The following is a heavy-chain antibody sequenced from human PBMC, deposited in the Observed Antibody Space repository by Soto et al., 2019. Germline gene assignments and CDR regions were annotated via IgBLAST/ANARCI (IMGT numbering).Heavy chain of an antibody. Sequence: SVKVCCRSSVYTCTRYYMHLVRQAPGQGLEWMGWINPNSGGTNYAQKFQGWVTMTRDTSISTAYMELSRLRSDETAVYYCARDRKSMTMIVVADRVGMDVWGQGTTVTVSS. V-gene: IGHV1-2*04. CDR3: ARDRKSMTMIVVADRVGMDV. CDR2: INPNSGGT. J-gene: IGHJ6*01. D-gene: IGHD3-22*01. CDR1: VYTCTRYY.